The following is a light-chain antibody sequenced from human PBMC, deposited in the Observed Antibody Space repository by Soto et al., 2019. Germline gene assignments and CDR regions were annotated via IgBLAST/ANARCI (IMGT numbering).Light chain of an antibody. Sequence: EIVMTQSPATLSVSPGERATLSCRASQSVSSNLAWYQQKPGQAPRLLIYGASTRATGIPARFSGSGSGTEFTLTISSLQSEDFAVYYCQQYNNWTTFGQGTKV. V-gene: IGKV3-15*01. CDR1: QSVSSN. CDR3: QQYNNWTT. J-gene: IGKJ1*01. CDR2: GAS.